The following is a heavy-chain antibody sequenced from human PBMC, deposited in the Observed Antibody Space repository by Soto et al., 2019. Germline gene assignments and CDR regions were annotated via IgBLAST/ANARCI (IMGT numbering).Heavy chain of an antibody. CDR1: GGSFSGYY. CDR2: INHSGST. D-gene: IGHD3-10*01. V-gene: IGHV4-34*01. CDR3: ARQGARITMVRGVIYWFDP. J-gene: IGHJ5*02. Sequence: SETLSLTCAVYGGSFSGYYWSWIRQPPGKGLEWVGEINHSGSTNYNPSLKSRVTISVDTSKNQFSLKLSSVTAADTAVYYCARQGARITMVRGVIYWFDPWGQGTLVT.